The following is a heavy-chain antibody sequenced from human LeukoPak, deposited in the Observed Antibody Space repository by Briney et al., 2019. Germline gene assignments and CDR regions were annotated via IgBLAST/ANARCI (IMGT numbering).Heavy chain of an antibody. CDR1: GGSISSHY. CDR3: ARDQGVEGALDY. V-gene: IGHV4-59*11. CDR2: IYYSGTT. D-gene: IGHD1-26*01. J-gene: IGHJ4*02. Sequence: PSETLSLTCTVSGGSISSHYWSWIRQPPGKGLEWIGYIYYSGTTHYNPSPKSRVTISVDTSKNQFSLRLSSVTAADTAVYYCARDQGVEGALDYWGQGTLVTVSS.